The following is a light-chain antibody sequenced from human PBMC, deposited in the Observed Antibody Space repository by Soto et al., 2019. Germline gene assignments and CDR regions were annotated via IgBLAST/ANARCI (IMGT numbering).Light chain of an antibody. Sequence: EIVMTQSPATLSVSPGERATLSCRASQSVSSNLAWYQQKPGQAPRLLIYGAATRATGIPARISGSGSGTESTLTISRLQSEDFAVYFCQQYNSWPRSFGQGTKVDIK. J-gene: IGKJ1*01. CDR2: GAA. V-gene: IGKV3-15*01. CDR1: QSVSSN. CDR3: QQYNSWPRS.